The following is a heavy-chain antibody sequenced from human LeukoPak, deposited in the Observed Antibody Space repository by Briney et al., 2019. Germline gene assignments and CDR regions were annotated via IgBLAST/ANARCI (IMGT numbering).Heavy chain of an antibody. CDR2: IYYSGST. CDR1: GSSISSYY. D-gene: IGHD6-19*01. V-gene: IGHV4-59*01. J-gene: IGHJ4*02. CDR3: ARAAVYSSGWYFDY. Sequence: SETLSLTCTVSGSSISSYYWSWIRQPPGKGLEWIGYIYYSGSTNYNPSLKSRVTISVDTSKNQFSLKLSSVTAADTAVYYCARAAVYSSGWYFDYWGQGTLVTVSS.